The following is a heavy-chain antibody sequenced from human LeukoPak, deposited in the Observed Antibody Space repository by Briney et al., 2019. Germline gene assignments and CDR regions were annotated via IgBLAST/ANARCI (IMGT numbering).Heavy chain of an antibody. V-gene: IGHV3-23*01. D-gene: IGHD3-22*01. CDR2: LSGGGGST. Sequence: GGSLRLSCAASGFTFSSYAMSWVRQAPGKGLEWVSSLSGGGGSTYYADSVKGRFTISRDNSKNTLYLQMNSLRAEDTAVYYCAKDRYYDCTILDYWGQGTLVTFSS. CDR3: AKDRYYDCTILDY. J-gene: IGHJ4*02. CDR1: GFTFSSYA.